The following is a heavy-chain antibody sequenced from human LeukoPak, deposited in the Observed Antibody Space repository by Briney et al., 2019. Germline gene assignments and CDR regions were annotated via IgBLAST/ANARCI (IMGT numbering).Heavy chain of an antibody. V-gene: IGHV4-59*12. CDR3: ARDPTTMTTFFDS. CDR2: IYYSGST. Sequence: SETLSLTCTVSGGSISSYYWSWIRQPPGKGLEWIGYIYYSGSTNYNPSLKSRVTISVDTSKNQFSLKLSSVTAADTAVYFCARDPTTMTTFFDSWGQGTLVTVSS. J-gene: IGHJ4*02. D-gene: IGHD4-17*01. CDR1: GGSISSYY.